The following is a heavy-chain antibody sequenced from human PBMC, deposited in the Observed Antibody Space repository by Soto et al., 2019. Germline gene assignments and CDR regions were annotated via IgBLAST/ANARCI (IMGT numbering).Heavy chain of an antibody. J-gene: IGHJ4*02. CDR3: ARAGYDEFHNDY. V-gene: IGHV3-30-3*01. Sequence: LRLSCAASGFTFSSYAMHWVRQAPGKGLEWVAVISYDGSNKYYADSVKGRFTISRDNSKNTLYLQMNSLRAEDTAVYYCARAGYDEFHNDYWGQGTLVTVSS. D-gene: IGHD3-3*01. CDR1: GFTFSSYA. CDR2: ISYDGSNK.